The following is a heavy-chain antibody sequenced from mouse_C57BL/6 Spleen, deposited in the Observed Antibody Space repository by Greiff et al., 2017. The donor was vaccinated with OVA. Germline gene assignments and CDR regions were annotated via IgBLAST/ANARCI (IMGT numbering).Heavy chain of an antibody. CDR3: AREDYGSSYYFDY. CDR1: GFTFSDYY. Sequence: SGFTFSDYYMAWVRQVPEKGLEWVANINYDGSSTYYLDSLKSRFIISRDNAKNILYLQMSSLKSEDTATYYCAREDYGSSYYFDYWGQGTTLTVSS. CDR2: INYDGSST. V-gene: IGHV5-16*01. J-gene: IGHJ2*01. D-gene: IGHD1-1*01.